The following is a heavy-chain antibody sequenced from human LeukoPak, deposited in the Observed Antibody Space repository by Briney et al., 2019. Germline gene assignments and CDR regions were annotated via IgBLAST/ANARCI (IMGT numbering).Heavy chain of an antibody. J-gene: IGHJ5*02. CDR1: GYTFTSLH. CDR3: ARGHSFRGGYVSRWLDP. Sequence: ASVKVSCKTSGYTFTSLHMHWVRQAPGQGLEWMGMIDPSGGSTTYAQNFQGRVTMTRDTSTNTFYMELSSLRFDDTAIYFCARGHSFRGGYVSRWLDPWVQGTLVTVSS. CDR2: IDPSGGST. D-gene: IGHD3-10*01. V-gene: IGHV1-46*01.